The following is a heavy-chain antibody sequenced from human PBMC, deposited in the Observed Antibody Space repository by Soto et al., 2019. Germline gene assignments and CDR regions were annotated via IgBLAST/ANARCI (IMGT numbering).Heavy chain of an antibody. D-gene: IGHD4-17*01. CDR1: GYTFTSFH. CDR2: IDPRVGST. J-gene: IGHJ5*01. CDR3: VPDKVTTYDS. V-gene: IGHV1-46*01. Sequence: QVQLVQSGAEVKKPGASVRVSCKASGYTFTSFHIHWVRQAPGQGLEWMGIIDPRVGSTNYAQKFQGRVTMTSDTSTSTAYMELSSLRSDDTAVYYCVPDKVTTYDSWGQQGTLVTVSS.